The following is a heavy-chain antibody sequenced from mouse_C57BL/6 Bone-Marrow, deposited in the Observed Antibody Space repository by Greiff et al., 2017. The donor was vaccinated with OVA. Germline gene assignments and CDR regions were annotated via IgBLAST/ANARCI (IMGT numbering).Heavy chain of an antibody. CDR3: ARARGLLRYYFDY. D-gene: IGHD1-1*01. CDR2: IDPEDGET. J-gene: IGHJ2*01. V-gene: IGHV14-2*01. Sequence: EVQRVESGAELVKPGASVKLSCTASGFNIKDYYMHWVKQRTEQGLEWIGRIDPEDGETKYAPKFQGKATITADTSSNTAYLQLSSLTSEDTAVYYCARARGLLRYYFDYWGQGTTLTVSS. CDR1: GFNIKDYY.